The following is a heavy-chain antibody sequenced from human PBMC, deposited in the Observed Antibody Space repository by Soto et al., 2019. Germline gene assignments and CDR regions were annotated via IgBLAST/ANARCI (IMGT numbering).Heavy chain of an antibody. D-gene: IGHD6-19*01. Sequence: PGGSLRLSCAASGFTFSNYAVTWVRQAPGKGLEWVSTISGSGGSTYYADSVKGRFTISRDNSKNTLYLQMNSLRAEDTAVYYCTTDLLRQWLGSMGWGQGTLVTV. J-gene: IGHJ4*02. CDR3: TTDLLRQWLGSMG. CDR2: ISGSGGST. V-gene: IGHV3-23*01. CDR1: GFTFSNYA.